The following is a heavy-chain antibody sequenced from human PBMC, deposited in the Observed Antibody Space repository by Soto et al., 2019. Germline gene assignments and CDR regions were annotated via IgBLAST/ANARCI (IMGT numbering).Heavy chain of an antibody. CDR1: GDTFSSYA. J-gene: IGHJ6*02. CDR2: IIPIFGTA. D-gene: IGHD3-22*01. V-gene: IGHV1-69*01. Sequence: QVQLVQSGAEVKKPGSSVKVSCKASGDTFSSYAISWVRQAPGQGLEWMGGIIPIFGTANYAQKFQGRVTITADESTSTAYMELSSLRSEDTAVYYCARYGSGYRSRASPMDVWGQGNTVTVSS. CDR3: ARYGSGYRSRASPMDV.